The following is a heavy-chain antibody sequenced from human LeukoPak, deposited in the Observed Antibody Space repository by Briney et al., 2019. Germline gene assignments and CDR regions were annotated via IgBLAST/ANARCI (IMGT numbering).Heavy chain of an antibody. CDR1: GGSISSGSYY. CDR3: ARFFISDFDY. D-gene: IGHD3-10*01. J-gene: IGHJ4*02. V-gene: IGHV4-61*02. Sequence: SETLSLTCTVSGGSISSGSYYWSWIRQPAGKGLEWIGRIYTSGSTNYNPSLKSRVTISVDTSKNQFSLKLSSVTAADTAVYYCARFFISDFDYWGQGTLVTVSS. CDR2: IYTSGST.